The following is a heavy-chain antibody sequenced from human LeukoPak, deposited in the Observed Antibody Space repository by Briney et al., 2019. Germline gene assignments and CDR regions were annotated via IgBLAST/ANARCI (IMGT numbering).Heavy chain of an antibody. J-gene: IGHJ6*03. CDR2: INHSGST. V-gene: IGHV4-39*07. CDR1: SGSISTSNYY. CDR3: ARLGYCSSTSCYQSNYYYYYMDV. Sequence: SETLSLTCTVSSGSISTSNYYWGWVRQPPGKGLEWIGEINHSGSTNYNPSLKSRVTISVDTSKNQFSLKLSSVTAADTAVYYCARLGYCSSTSCYQSNYYYYYMDVWGKGTTVTISS. D-gene: IGHD2-2*01.